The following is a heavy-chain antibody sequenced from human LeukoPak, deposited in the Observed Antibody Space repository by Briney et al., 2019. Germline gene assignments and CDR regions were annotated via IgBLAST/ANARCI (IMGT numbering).Heavy chain of an antibody. CDR1: GFTLDDYG. CDR3: ARDPHVEMATIGDY. V-gene: IGHV3-20*04. J-gene: IGHJ4*02. CDR2: INWNGGST. Sequence: GGSLRLSCAPSGFTLDDYGMSWVRQAPGKGREWVSGINWNGGSTVYADSVKGRFTISRDNAKNSLYLQMNSLRAEDTALYYCARDPHVEMATIGDYWGQGTLVTVSS. D-gene: IGHD5-24*01.